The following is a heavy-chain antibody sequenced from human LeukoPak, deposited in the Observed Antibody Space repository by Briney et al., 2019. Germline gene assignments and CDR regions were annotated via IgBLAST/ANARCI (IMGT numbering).Heavy chain of an antibody. D-gene: IGHD6-13*01. CDR1: GFTFSGYG. Sequence: GGSLRLSCAASGFTFSGYGMHWVRQAPGKGLEWVAVISYDGSNKYYADSVKGRFTISGDNSKNTLYLQMNSLRAEDTAVYYCAKGQQLDYWGQGTLVTVSS. CDR3: AKGQQLDY. V-gene: IGHV3-30*18. J-gene: IGHJ4*02. CDR2: ISYDGSNK.